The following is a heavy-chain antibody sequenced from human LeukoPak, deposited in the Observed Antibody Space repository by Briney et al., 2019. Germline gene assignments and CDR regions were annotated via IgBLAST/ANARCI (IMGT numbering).Heavy chain of an antibody. D-gene: IGHD1-26*01. Sequence: SSETLSLTCTVSGXSISSYYGSWIQQPPGKGLEWIGYIYYSGSTNYNPSLKSRVTISVDTSKNQFSLKLSSVTAADTAVYYCARYGSYYDIPFDYWGQGTLVTVSS. J-gene: IGHJ4*02. CDR2: IYYSGST. CDR3: ARYGSYYDIPFDY. CDR1: GXSISSYY. V-gene: IGHV4-59*01.